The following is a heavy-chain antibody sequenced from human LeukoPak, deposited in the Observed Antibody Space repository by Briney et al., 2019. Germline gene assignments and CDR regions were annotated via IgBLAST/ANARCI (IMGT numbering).Heavy chain of an antibody. CDR2: IYPDDSDI. CDR3: ARQGFSTAGGYDY. Sequence: GESLKISCKGSGYSFTNYWIAWVRQMPGKGLEWMGIIYPDDSDIRYNPSFQGQVTISADKSIGTAYLQWSSLKASDTAIYYCARQGFSTAGGYDYWGQGTLVTVSS. J-gene: IGHJ4*02. D-gene: IGHD4-17*01. V-gene: IGHV5-51*01. CDR1: GYSFTNYW.